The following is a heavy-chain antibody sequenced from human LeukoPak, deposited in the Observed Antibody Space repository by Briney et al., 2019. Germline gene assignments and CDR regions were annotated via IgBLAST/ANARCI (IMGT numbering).Heavy chain of an antibody. V-gene: IGHV3-64*01. J-gene: IGHJ4*02. D-gene: IGHD2-21*01. CDR2: IIRSGGDT. CDR3: ARIPEY. CDR1: GFNFSNYA. Sequence: VGSLRLSCVASGFNFSNYAMHWVRQAPGEGLEFVSAIIRSGGDTFYGNFVKGRFRIYRDNIRNTVDLQMGDLRPEDSGIYYCARIPEYWGQGTLVTVSS.